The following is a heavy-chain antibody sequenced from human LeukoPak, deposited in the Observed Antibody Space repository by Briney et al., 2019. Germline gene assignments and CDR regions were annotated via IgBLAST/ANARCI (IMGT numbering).Heavy chain of an antibody. Sequence: GGSLRLSCAASGFTFSSYGMHWVRQAPGKGLEWVAFIRYDGSNKYYADSVKGRFTISRDNSKNTLYLQMNSLRAEDTAVYYCAKDFDIVVVPAAIWGQGTLVTVSS. D-gene: IGHD2-2*01. V-gene: IGHV3-30*02. J-gene: IGHJ4*02. CDR3: AKDFDIVVVPAAI. CDR1: GFTFSSYG. CDR2: IRYDGSNK.